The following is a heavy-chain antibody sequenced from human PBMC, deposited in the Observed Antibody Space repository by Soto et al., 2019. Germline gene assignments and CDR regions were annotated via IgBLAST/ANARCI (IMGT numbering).Heavy chain of an antibody. V-gene: IGHV3-7*01. CDR1: GFTFSSYW. J-gene: IGHJ4*02. CDR3: ARDVFRCSGGSCYWFY. CDR2: IKQDGSEK. Sequence: GGSLRLSCAASGFTFSSYWMSWVRQAPGKGLEWVANIKQDGSEKHYADSVKGRFAISRDNAKNSLYLQMNSLRAEDTAVYYCARDVFRCSGGSCYWFYWGQGTLVTRLL. D-gene: IGHD2-15*01.